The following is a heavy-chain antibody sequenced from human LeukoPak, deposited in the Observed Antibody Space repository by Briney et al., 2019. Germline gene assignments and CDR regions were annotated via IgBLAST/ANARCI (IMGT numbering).Heavy chain of an antibody. Sequence: GSLRLSCAASGFTVSSNYMSWVRQAPGKGLEWVSVIYSGGSTYYADSVKGRFTISRDNSKNTLYLQMNSLRAEDTAVYYCARSSGQSPPSDYWGQGTLVTVSS. CDR1: GFTVSSNY. CDR3: ARSSGQSPPSDY. CDR2: IYSGGST. J-gene: IGHJ4*02. V-gene: IGHV3-66*01. D-gene: IGHD3-22*01.